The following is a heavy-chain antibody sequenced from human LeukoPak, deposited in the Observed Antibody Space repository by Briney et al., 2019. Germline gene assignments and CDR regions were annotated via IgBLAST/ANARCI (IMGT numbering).Heavy chain of an antibody. CDR1: GGSFSGYY. CDR2: INHSGGT. V-gene: IGHV4-34*01. Sequence: SETLSLTCAVYGGSFSGYYWSWIRQPPGKGLEWIGEINHSGGTNYNPSLKSRVTISVDTSKNQFSLKLSSVTAADTAVYYCASGAFLGYCSSTSCPGWFDPWGQGTLVTVSS. D-gene: IGHD2-2*01. J-gene: IGHJ5*02. CDR3: ASGAFLGYCSSTSCPGWFDP.